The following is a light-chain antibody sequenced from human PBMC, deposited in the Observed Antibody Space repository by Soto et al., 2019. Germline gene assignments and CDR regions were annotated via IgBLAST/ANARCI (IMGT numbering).Light chain of an antibody. J-gene: IGKJ1*01. CDR2: AAT. Sequence: IQMTQSPLSLSASVGASVSITCRASQSISTFLNWYQQTPGRAPKLLIYAATTLQRGVPSRFVGTGSGTDFTLTISSLQPEDFSTYFCQQSYSAPPAFGQGTKVDI. CDR3: QQSYSAPPA. V-gene: IGKV1-39*01. CDR1: QSISTF.